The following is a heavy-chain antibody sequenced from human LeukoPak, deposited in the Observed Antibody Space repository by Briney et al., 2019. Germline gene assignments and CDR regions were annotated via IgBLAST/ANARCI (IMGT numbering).Heavy chain of an antibody. CDR3: AKDVKVLRFLEWSAGTYFDY. J-gene: IGHJ4*02. CDR2: ISGSGGST. CDR1: GFTFSSYA. V-gene: IGHV3-23*01. Sequence: PGGSLRLSCAASGFTFSSYAMSWVRQAPGKGLEWVSAISGSGGSTYYADSVKGRFTISRDNSKNTLYLQMNSLRAEDTAVYYCAKDVKVLRFLEWSAGTYFDYWGQGTLVTVSS. D-gene: IGHD3-3*01.